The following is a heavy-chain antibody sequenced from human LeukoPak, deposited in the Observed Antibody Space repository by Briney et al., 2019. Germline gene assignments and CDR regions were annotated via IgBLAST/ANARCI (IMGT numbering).Heavy chain of an antibody. CDR1: GFTFSSYA. Sequence: QPGGSLRLSCAASGFTFSSYAMSWVRQAPGKGLEWVSAISGSGGSTYYADSVKGRLTISRDNSKNTLYLQMNSLRAEDTAVYYCAKDDGDYHYYYYYGMDVWGQGTTVTVSS. D-gene: IGHD4-17*01. J-gene: IGHJ6*02. CDR3: AKDDGDYHYYYYYGMDV. CDR2: ISGSGGST. V-gene: IGHV3-23*01.